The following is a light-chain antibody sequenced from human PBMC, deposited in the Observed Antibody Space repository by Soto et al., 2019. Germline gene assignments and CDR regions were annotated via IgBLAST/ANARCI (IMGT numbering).Light chain of an antibody. CDR3: SSYTSSSTLV. CDR1: RSDVGAYNY. V-gene: IGLV2-14*01. CDR2: DVS. J-gene: IGLJ2*01. Sequence: QPVLTQPASVSGSPGQSITISCTGTRSDVGAYNYVSWYQQHPGKAPKLMIYDVSNRPSGVSNRFSGSKSGNTASLTISGLQAEDEADYYCSSYTSSSTLVFGGGTKLTVL.